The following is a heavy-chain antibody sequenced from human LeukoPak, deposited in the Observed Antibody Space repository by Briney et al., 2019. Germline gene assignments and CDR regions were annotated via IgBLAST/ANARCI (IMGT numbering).Heavy chain of an antibody. CDR3: ARAAAGY. CDR2: ISYDGSNK. Sequence: GALRLSCAASGFTFSSYAMHWVRQAPGKGLEWVAVISYDGSNKYYADSVQGRFTISRDNSRNTLYLQMNSLRAEDTAVYYCARAAAGYWGQGTLVTVSS. V-gene: IGHV3-30*04. J-gene: IGHJ4*02. D-gene: IGHD6-13*01. CDR1: GFTFSSYA.